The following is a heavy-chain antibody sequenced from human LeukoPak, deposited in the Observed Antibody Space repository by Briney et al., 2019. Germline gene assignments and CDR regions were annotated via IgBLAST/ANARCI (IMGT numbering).Heavy chain of an antibody. CDR1: GFTFTDYW. V-gene: IGHV3-7*01. CDR3: ARDGTAAGLYFDL. D-gene: IGHD6-13*01. CDR2: IRQDGSEK. Sequence: GGSLRLSCEVSGFTFTDYWMNWVRQAPGKGPGWVASIRQDGSEKTYVDSVKGRFTISRDNTKNSLSLQLNGLRAEDTAVYYCARDGTAAGLYFDLWGQGTLVTVSS. J-gene: IGHJ4*01.